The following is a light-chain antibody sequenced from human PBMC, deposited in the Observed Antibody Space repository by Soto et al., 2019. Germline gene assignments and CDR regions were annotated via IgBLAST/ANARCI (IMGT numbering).Light chain of an antibody. CDR3: QQYGYSRT. Sequence: LRRSPGTLSFSPGERAPLSCRASQTLSRRQLAWYQQKPGQAPRLLIYGSSSRATDIPDRFSGSGSGTDFTLTISTLEPEDFAIYYRQQYGYSRTFGKGTKVDIK. V-gene: IGKV3-20*01. J-gene: IGKJ1*01. CDR2: GSS. CDR1: QTLSRRQ.